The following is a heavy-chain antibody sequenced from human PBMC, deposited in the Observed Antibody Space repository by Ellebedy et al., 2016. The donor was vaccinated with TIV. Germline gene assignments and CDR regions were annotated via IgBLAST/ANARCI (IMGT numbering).Heavy chain of an antibody. V-gene: IGHV4-59*12. CDR3: ARAAYSGGWPYGLDV. CDR2: MSYSGEA. Sequence: SETLSLXXSVSGGSLSTFQWNWIRQSPGGGLEWFGYMSYSGEATYNLSLESRLTISVDTSRNHLFLELRSVTAADTAIYYCARAAYSGGWPYGLDVWGQGTTVTVSS. J-gene: IGHJ6*02. D-gene: IGHD6-19*01. CDR1: GGSLSTFQ.